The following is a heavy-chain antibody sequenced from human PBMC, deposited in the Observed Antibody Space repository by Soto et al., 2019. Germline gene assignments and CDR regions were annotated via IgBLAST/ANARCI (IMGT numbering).Heavy chain of an antibody. CDR3: ARHDCISSSCYYYYYYGMDV. CDR2: INPIFDTA. Sequence: SVKVSCKASGYTFTSYYMNWVRQAPGQGLEWMGRINPIFDTANYAQKFQGRVTITADESTSTAYMELSSLRSEDTAVYYCARHDCISSSCYYYYYYGMDVWGQGTTVTVSS. CDR1: GYTFTSYY. D-gene: IGHD2-2*01. J-gene: IGHJ6*02. V-gene: IGHV1-69*13.